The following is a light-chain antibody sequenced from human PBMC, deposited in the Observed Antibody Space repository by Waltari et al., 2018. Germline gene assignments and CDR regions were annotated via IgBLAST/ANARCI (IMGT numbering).Light chain of an antibody. CDR3: MQALQTRVS. V-gene: IGKV2-28*01. Sequence: DIVMTQSPLSLPVTPGEPASISCRSSKSLLHSNGYNYLDWYLQKQGQSPQLLIYLGSNRASGVPDRFSGSGSGTDFTLKISRVEAEDVGVYYCMQALQTRVSFGQGTKLEIK. CDR2: LGS. CDR1: KSLLHSNGYNY. J-gene: IGKJ2*03.